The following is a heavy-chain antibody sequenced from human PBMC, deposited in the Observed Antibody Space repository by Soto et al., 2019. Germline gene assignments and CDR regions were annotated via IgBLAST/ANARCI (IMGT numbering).Heavy chain of an antibody. CDR3: AFIFDFWSGYYISY. Sequence: SGPTLVNPTQTLTLTCTFSGFSLSTSGVAVGWIRQAPRKAPEWLAFIFWDDDKRYSPSLENRLTITKDTSKNQVVLTMTNMDPVDTDTYYCAFIFDFWSGYYISYWGRGTLVTVSS. J-gene: IGHJ4*02. D-gene: IGHD3-3*01. CDR2: IFWDDDK. V-gene: IGHV2-5*02. CDR1: GFSLSTSGVA.